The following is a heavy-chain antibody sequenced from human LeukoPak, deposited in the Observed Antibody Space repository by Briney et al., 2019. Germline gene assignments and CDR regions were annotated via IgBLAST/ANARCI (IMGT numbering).Heavy chain of an antibody. CDR2: ISSGGSII. J-gene: IGHJ4*02. V-gene: IGHV3-48*03. CDR3: ARFARFGDLQGGGYFDY. Sequence: GGCLRLSCAASGFIFSSYETNWVRQAPGKGLEWVSYISSGGSIIYYADSVRGRFTISRDNAKNSLYLQMNSLRAEDTAVYYCARFARFGDLQGGGYFDYWGQGTLVTVSS. CDR1: GFIFSSYE. D-gene: IGHD3-16*01.